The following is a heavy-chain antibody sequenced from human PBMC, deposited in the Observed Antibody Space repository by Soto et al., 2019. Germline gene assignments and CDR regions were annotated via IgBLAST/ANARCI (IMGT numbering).Heavy chain of an antibody. V-gene: IGHV3-33*01. CDR3: ARWYDSSGYYYEDH. Sequence: GGSLRLSCAASGFTFSSYGMHWVRPAPGKGLEWVAVIWYDGSNKYYADSVKGRFTISRDNSKNTLYLQMNSLRAEDTAVYYCARWYDSSGYYYEDHWGQGT. CDR2: IWYDGSNK. J-gene: IGHJ4*02. CDR1: GFTFSSYG. D-gene: IGHD3-22*01.